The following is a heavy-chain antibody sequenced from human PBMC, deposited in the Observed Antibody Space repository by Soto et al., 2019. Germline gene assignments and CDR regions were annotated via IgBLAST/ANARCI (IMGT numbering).Heavy chain of an antibody. J-gene: IGHJ4*02. CDR1: GLNFNYYY. CDR3: ASINY. Sequence: GGSLRLSCEVSGLNFNYYYMNWVRQAPGKGLEWVANINQNGGEKYYVDSVKGRFTISRDNAKNSLFLEMNSLRAEDTARYYCASINYWGQGTVVTVSS. CDR2: INQNGGEK. V-gene: IGHV3-7*03. D-gene: IGHD1-20*01.